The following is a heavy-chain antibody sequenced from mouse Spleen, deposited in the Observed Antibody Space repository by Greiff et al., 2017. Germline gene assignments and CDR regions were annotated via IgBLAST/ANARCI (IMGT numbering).Heavy chain of an antibody. V-gene: IGHV2-6-7*01. CDR3: ARDLGRHYYAMDY. CDR1: GFSLTGYG. CDR2: IWGDGST. J-gene: IGHJ4*01. D-gene: IGHD3-1*01. Sequence: VQLQESGPDLVAPSQSLSITCTVSGFSLTGYGVNWVRQPPGKGLEWLGMIWGDGSTDYNSALKSRLSISKDNSKSQVFLKMNSLQTDDTARYYCARDLGRHYYAMDYRGQGTSVTVSS.